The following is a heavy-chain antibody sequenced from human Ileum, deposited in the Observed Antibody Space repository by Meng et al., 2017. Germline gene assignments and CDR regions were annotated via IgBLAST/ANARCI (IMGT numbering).Heavy chain of an antibody. CDR2: ISGSGRNT. V-gene: IGHV3-23*01. CDR1: GFSFNSYA. Sequence: GESLKISCAASGFSFNSYAMSWVRQPPGKGLEWVSAISGSGRNTYYADSVKGRVTISRDNSQNTLYLQINSLRAEDTAVYYCAKGPVKGYFDYWGQGTLVTVSS. J-gene: IGHJ4*02. CDR3: AKGPVKGYFDY.